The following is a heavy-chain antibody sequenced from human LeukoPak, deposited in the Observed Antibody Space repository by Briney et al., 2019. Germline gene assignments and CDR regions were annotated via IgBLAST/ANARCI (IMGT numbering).Heavy chain of an antibody. CDR3: ARQGLNFYGSGSSYDY. CDR1: GGSISSSSYY. D-gene: IGHD3-10*01. V-gene: IGHV4-39*01. CDR2: IYYSGTT. J-gene: IGHJ4*02. Sequence: SETLSLTCTVSGGSISSSSYYWGWIRQPPGKGLELIGSIYYSGTTYYNPSLKSRVTISADTSKSQFSLNLSSVSAADTAVYYCARQGLNFYGSGSSYDYWGQGTLVTVSS.